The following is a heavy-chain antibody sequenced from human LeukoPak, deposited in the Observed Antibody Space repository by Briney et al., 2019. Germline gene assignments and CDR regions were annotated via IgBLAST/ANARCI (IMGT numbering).Heavy chain of an antibody. D-gene: IGHD6-13*01. J-gene: IGHJ6*02. CDR2: INHSGST. Sequence: SETLSLTCAVYGGSFSGYYWSWIRQPPGKGLEWIGEINHSGSTNYNPSLKSRVTISVDTSKNQFSLKLSSVTAADTAVYYCAREQLVRTYYCYGMDVWGQGTTVTVSS. CDR1: GGSFSGYY. V-gene: IGHV4-34*01. CDR3: AREQLVRTYYCYGMDV.